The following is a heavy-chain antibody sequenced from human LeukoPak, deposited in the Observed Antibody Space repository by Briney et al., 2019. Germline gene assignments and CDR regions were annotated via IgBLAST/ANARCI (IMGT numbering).Heavy chain of an antibody. D-gene: IGHD2-2*01. V-gene: IGHV1-3*01. CDR2: INGGNGRT. J-gene: IGHJ4*02. Sequence: GXSVKVSCKASGYTFTDYAVHWVRQAPGQSLEWMGYINGGNGRTEYSQKFQGRLTITRDISATTAYMELSSLRSEDTAVYYCVRDGGYQLLVIWGRGTLITVAS. CDR3: VRDGGYQLLVI. CDR1: GYTFTDYA.